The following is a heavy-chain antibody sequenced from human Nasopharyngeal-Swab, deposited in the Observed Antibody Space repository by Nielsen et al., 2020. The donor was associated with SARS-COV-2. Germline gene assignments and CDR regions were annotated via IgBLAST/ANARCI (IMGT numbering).Heavy chain of an antibody. D-gene: IGHD3-9*01. J-gene: IGHJ4*02. Sequence: SETLSLTCTVSGGSISSSSYYWGWIRQHPGKGLKWIGSIYYSGSTYYNPSLKSRVPISVDTSKNQFSLKLSSVTAADTAVYYCAREPPPPVRYFDWLLTPYFDYWGQGTLVTVSS. CDR1: GGSISSSSYY. V-gene: IGHV4-39*02. CDR3: AREPPPPVRYFDWLLTPYFDY. CDR2: IYYSGST.